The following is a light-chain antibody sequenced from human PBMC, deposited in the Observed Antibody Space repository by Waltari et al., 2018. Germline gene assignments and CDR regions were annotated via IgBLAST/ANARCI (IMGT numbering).Light chain of an antibody. CDR1: QSISNRY. J-gene: IGKJ4*01. Sequence: ETVLTQSPGPLPLSPGQRATLSCRASQSISNRYTAWYQNKAGQTPRLLIYAAASRATDIPARFSGSGSGTDFTLTINRLEPADFAVYFCQQYGYTPLTFGGGTKVEIK. CDR3: QQYGYTPLT. CDR2: AAA. V-gene: IGKV3-20*01.